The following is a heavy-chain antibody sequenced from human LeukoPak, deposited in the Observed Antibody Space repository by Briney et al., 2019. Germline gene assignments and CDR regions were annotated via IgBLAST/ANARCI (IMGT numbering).Heavy chain of an antibody. J-gene: IGHJ4*02. CDR1: GYTFTSYD. CDR3: AKAPNWGPGIRPNRYFDH. Sequence: ASVKVSCKASGYTFTSYDINWVRQATGQGLEWMGWMNPNSGNTGYAQKFQGRVTITRNTSISTAYMELSSLRSEDTAVYYCAKAPNWGPGIRPNRYFDHWGQGTLVTVSS. D-gene: IGHD7-27*01. CDR2: MNPNSGNT. V-gene: IGHV1-8*03.